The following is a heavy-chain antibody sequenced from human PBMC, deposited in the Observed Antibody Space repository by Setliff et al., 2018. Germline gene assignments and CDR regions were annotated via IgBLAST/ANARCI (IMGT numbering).Heavy chain of an antibody. CDR1: GYTFNDYG. CDR2: ISAHTGNT. Sequence: ASVKVSCKTSGYTFNDYGIAWVRQAPGQGLEWMGWISAHTGNTYYTPKLHGRVTLTTDTSTSTAYMELRSLGSDDTAVYYCSRLVRYCTRTSCQRLPGGEFWGQGTLVTVSS. CDR3: SRLVRYCTRTSCQRLPGGEF. J-gene: IGHJ4*02. D-gene: IGHD2-8*01. V-gene: IGHV1-18*01.